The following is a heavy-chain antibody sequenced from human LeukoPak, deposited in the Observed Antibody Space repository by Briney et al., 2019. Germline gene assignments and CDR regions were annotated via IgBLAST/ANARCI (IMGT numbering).Heavy chain of an antibody. J-gene: IGHJ4*02. CDR3: ARGITMVRGVHIALHFDY. D-gene: IGHD3-10*01. CDR2: ISAYNGNT. V-gene: IGHV1-18*01. Sequence: ASVKVSCKASGYTFTSYGISWVRQAPGQVLEWMGWISAYNGNTNYAQKLQGRVTMTTDTSTSTAYMELRSLRSDDTAVYYCARGITMVRGVHIALHFDYWGQGTLVTVSS. CDR1: GYTFTSYG.